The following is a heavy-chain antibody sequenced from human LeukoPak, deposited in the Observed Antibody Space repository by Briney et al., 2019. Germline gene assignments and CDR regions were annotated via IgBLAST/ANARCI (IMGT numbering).Heavy chain of an antibody. J-gene: IGHJ5*02. CDR3: SRDRLGGLDL. D-gene: IGHD5-12*01. CDR1: GFDFSTYA. CDR2: ISTMSNYI. V-gene: IGHV3-21*01. Sequence: GGPLRLSCAASGFDFSTYAINWVRQAPGKGLEWVSFISTMSNYIFYGDSVKGRFTISRDNAKNSVYLQMNSLRPEDTAVYYCSRDRLGGLDLWGQGTLVTVSS.